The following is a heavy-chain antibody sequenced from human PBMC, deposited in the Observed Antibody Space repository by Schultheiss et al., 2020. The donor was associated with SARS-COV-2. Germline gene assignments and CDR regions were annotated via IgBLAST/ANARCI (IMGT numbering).Heavy chain of an antibody. CDR2: IKQDGSEK. J-gene: IGHJ6*02. CDR3: ARDPPSIAARPGYYGMDV. CDR1: SGSISSSDW. V-gene: IGHV3-7*01. D-gene: IGHD6-6*01. Sequence: GGSLRLSCAVSSGSISSSDWWSWVRQPPGTGLEWVANIKQDGSEKYYVDSVKGRFTISRDNAKNSLYLQMNSLRAEDTAVYYCARDPPSIAARPGYYGMDVWGQGTTVTVSS.